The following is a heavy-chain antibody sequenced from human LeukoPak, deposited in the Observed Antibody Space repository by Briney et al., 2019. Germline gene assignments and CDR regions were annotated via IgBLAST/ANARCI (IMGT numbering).Heavy chain of an antibody. V-gene: IGHV4-59*08. Sequence: PSETLSLTCTVSGGSISSYYWSWIRQPPGKGLEWIGYIYYSGSTNYNPSLKSRVTISVDTSKNQFSLKLSSVTAADTAVYYCARGVDCSSTSCNLDYWGQGTLVTVSS. D-gene: IGHD2-2*01. J-gene: IGHJ4*02. CDR1: GGSISSYY. CDR2: IYYSGST. CDR3: ARGVDCSSTSCNLDY.